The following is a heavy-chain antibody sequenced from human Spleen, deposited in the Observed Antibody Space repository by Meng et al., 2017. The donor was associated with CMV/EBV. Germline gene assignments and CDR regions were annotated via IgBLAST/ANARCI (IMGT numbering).Heavy chain of an antibody. V-gene: IGHV4-34*01. J-gene: IGHJ4*02. Sequence: QAQSQQGGAGLLNPSETLSLTCAVDGGSFSGYNWSWIRQPPGKGLEWIGEINHSGSTNYNPSLKRRVTISVDTSKNQFSLKLSSVTAADTAVYYCARSARGYSGYPFDYWGQGTLVTVSS. D-gene: IGHD5-12*01. CDR3: ARSARGYSGYPFDY. CDR1: GGSFSGYN. CDR2: INHSGST.